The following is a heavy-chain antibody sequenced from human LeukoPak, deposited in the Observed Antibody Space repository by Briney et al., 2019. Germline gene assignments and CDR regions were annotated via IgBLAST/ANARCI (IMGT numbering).Heavy chain of an antibody. CDR2: ISSDGSNK. Sequence: GGSLRLSCAASGFTFSSYAMHWVRQAPGKGLEWVAVISSDGSNKYYADSMKGRFTISRDNSKNSLYLQMNSLRAEDTALYYCAKDGSGDSSGYYYFDYWGQGTLVTVSS. J-gene: IGHJ4*02. CDR1: GFTFSSYA. V-gene: IGHV3-30*04. CDR3: AKDGSGDSSGYYYFDY. D-gene: IGHD3-22*01.